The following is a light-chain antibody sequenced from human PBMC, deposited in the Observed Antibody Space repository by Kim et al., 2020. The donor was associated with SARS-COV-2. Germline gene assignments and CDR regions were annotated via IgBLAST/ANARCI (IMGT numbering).Light chain of an antibody. CDR1: SSNIESNS. CDR3: VAWDDSLNAWV. CDR2: NYS. V-gene: IGLV1-44*01. J-gene: IGLJ3*02. Sequence: GQSVTVSRSGGSSNIESNSVNWYRQIPGTAPKLLIYNYSQRPSGVPDRFSGSKSGTSAFLAISGLQSEDEADYYCVAWDDSLNAWVFGGGTQLTVL.